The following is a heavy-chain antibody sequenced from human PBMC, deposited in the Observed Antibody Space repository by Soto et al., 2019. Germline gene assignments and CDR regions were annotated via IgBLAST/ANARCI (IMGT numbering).Heavy chain of an antibody. V-gene: IGHV1-8*01. CDR1: GFTLTGYD. D-gene: IGHD7-27*01. CDR3: ASLPWANYYYYGMDV. J-gene: IGHJ6*02. CDR2: MNPNSGNT. Sequence: ASVKASSKASGFTLTGYDLNWVRQATGQGLEWMGWMNPNSGNTGYAQKFQGRVTMTRNTSISTAYMELSSLRSEDTAVYYCASLPWANYYYYGMDVWGQGTTDTV.